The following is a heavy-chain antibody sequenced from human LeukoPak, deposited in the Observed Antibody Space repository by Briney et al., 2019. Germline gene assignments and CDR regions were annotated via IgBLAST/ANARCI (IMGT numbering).Heavy chain of an antibody. J-gene: IGHJ5*02. V-gene: IGHV3-33*06. CDR2: IWYDGTNK. CDR3: AKKAGNDYGDQNWFDP. Sequence: GGSLRLSCAASGFTFSAYGMHGVRQAPGKGLEWVAIIWYDGTNKYYTDSVKGRFTISRDNSKNTLYLQMNSLRAEDTAVYYCAKKAGNDYGDQNWFDPWGQGTLVTVSS. D-gene: IGHD4-17*01. CDR1: GFTFSAYG.